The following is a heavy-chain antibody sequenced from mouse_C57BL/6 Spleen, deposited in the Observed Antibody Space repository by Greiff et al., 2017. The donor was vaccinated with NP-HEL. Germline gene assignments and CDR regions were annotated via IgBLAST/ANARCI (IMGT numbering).Heavy chain of an antibody. V-gene: IGHV3-6*01. Sequence: EVKLMESGPGLVKPSQSLSLTCSVTGYSITSGYYWNWIRQFPGNKLEWMGYISYDGSNNYNPSLKNRISITRDTSKNQFFLKLNSVTTEDTATYYCARVAYVNYYAMDYWGQGTSVTVSS. CDR1: GYSITSGYY. CDR3: ARVAYVNYYAMDY. CDR2: ISYDGSN. J-gene: IGHJ4*01. D-gene: IGHD1-1*01.